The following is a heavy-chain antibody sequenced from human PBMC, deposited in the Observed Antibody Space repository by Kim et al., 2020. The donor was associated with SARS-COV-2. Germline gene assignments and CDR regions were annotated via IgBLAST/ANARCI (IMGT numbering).Heavy chain of an antibody. CDR3: ARNIMITFGGVNAFDI. J-gene: IGHJ3*02. Sequence: SLKSRVTISVDTSKNQFSLKLSSVTAADTAVYYCARNIMITFGGVNAFDIWGQGTMVTVSS. D-gene: IGHD3-16*01. V-gene: IGHV4-30-2*04.